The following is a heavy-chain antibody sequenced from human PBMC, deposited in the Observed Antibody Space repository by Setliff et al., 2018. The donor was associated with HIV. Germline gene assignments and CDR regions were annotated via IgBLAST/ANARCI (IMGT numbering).Heavy chain of an antibody. D-gene: IGHD6-19*01. CDR3: AKTQGWHYYMDV. J-gene: IGHJ6*03. Sequence: PGGSLRLSCAPSEFTFSSYGMHWVRQAPGKGLEWVSFIRYDGSNKKYADSVKGRFTISRDSSKNTLYLQMDSLRTEDTAVYYCAKTQGWHYYMDVWGKGTTVTVSS. V-gene: IGHV3-30*02. CDR2: IRYDGSNK. CDR1: EFTFSSYG.